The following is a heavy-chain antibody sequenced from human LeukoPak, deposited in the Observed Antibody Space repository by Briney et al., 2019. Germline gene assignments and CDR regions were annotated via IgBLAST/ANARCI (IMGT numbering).Heavy chain of an antibody. CDR1: GFAVGDYG. CDR3: SRGLTVPGAKYYFDN. Sequence: GGSLRLSCTTSGFAVGDYGLTSVSQAPGKGLEWVGFIRSKTSGGTTEFPGSVKGRFSISRDDSRSIAYLQMNSLKPEDTALYYWSRGLTVPGAKYYFDNWGQGTLVTVSS. CDR2: IRSKTSGGTT. D-gene: IGHD1-26*01. V-gene: IGHV3-49*04. J-gene: IGHJ4*02.